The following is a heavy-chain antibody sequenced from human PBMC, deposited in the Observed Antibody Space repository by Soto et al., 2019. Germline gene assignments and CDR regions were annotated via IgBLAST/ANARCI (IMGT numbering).Heavy chain of an antibody. CDR2: IKSKTDGGTT. Sequence: GVSLRLSCAASGFTFSNAWMSWVRQAPGKGLEWVGRIKSKTDGGTTDYAAPVKGRFTISRDDSKNTLYLQMNSLKTDDTAVYYCALNWNYDYYYYMDFWGQGTTVTVSS. V-gene: IGHV3-15*01. J-gene: IGHJ6*03. CDR1: GFTFSNAW. D-gene: IGHD1-1*01. CDR3: ALNWNYDYYYYMDF.